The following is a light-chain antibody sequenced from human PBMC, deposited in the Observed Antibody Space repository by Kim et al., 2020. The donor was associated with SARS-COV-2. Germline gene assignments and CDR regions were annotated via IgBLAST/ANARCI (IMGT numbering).Light chain of an antibody. CDR2: DVN. J-gene: IGLJ2*01. Sequence: VNISCSRTSSNVGSYNHVSSYHQQPGKTPHIMIYDVNKQRSGGSNHRSCSTSGNTAALPISGGHAEDDADYYYCSYAGSSTTVVFGGGTQLTVL. CDR3: CSYAGSSTTVV. V-gene: IGLV2-23*02. CDR1: SSNVGSYNH.